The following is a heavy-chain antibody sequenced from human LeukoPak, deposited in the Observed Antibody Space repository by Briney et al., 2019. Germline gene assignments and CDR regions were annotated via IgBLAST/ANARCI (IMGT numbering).Heavy chain of an antibody. J-gene: IGHJ3*02. CDR1: GGSISSYY. D-gene: IGHD2-2*01. V-gene: IGHV4-59*01. Sequence: SETLSLTCTVSGGSISSYYWSWIRQPPGKGLEWIGYIYYSGSTNYNPSLKSRVTISVDTSKNQFSLKLSSVTAADTAVYYCARGIIDIVVVPAADDAFDIWGQGTMVTVSS. CDR3: ARGIIDIVVVPAADDAFDI. CDR2: IYYSGST.